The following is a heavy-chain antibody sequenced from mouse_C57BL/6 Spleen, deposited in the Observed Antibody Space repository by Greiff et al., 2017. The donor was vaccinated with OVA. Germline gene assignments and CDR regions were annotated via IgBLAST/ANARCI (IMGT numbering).Heavy chain of an antibody. Sequence: DVKLVESGGGLVKPGGSLKLSCAASGFTFSDYGMHWVRQAPEKGLEWVAYISSGSSTIYYADTVKGRFTISRDNAKNTLFLQMTGLRSEDTAMYYCARRDWEDAMDYGGQGTSVTVSS. V-gene: IGHV5-17*01. CDR1: GFTFSDYG. D-gene: IGHD4-1*01. J-gene: IGHJ4*01. CDR3: ARRDWEDAMDY. CDR2: ISSGSSTI.